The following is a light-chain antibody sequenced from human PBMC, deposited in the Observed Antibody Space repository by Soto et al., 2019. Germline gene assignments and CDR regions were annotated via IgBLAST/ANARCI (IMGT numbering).Light chain of an antibody. Sequence: EMVLTQSPGTLSLSPGESATLSCRASKSVRSSLLAWFHQKPGQAPRLLIYGASSRATGIADRLSGSGSGTDLTLINRRLEHEDFAVYYCQQYSSSPITFGQGTRREIK. CDR3: QQYSSSPIT. CDR2: GAS. CDR1: KSVRSSL. V-gene: IGKV3-20*01. J-gene: IGKJ5*01.